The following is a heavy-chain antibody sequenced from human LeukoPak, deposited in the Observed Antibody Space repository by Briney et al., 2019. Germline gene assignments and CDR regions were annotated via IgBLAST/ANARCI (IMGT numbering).Heavy chain of an antibody. CDR1: GGTFSSYA. J-gene: IGHJ4*02. D-gene: IGHD2-2*01. Sequence: GASVKVSCKASGGTFSSYAISRVRQAPGQGLEWMGGIIPIFGTANYAQKFQGRVTITTDESTSTAYMELSSLRSEDTAVYYCASGRYCSSTSCSRGFDYWGQGTLVTVSS. V-gene: IGHV1-69*05. CDR3: ASGRYCSSTSCSRGFDY. CDR2: IIPIFGTA.